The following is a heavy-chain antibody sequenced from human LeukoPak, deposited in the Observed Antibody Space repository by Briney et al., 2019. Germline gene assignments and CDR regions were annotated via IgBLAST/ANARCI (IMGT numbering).Heavy chain of an antibody. J-gene: IGHJ4*02. CDR3: ARIGNYYFDY. D-gene: IGHD1-1*01. V-gene: IGHV4-59*08. CDR1: GGSISSYY. Sequence: SETLSLTCTVSGGSISSYYWSWIRQPPGKGLEWIGYIYYSGSANYNPSLKSRVTISVATSKNQFSLKLSSVTAADTAVYYCARIGNYYFDYWGQGTLVTVSS. CDR2: IYYSGSA.